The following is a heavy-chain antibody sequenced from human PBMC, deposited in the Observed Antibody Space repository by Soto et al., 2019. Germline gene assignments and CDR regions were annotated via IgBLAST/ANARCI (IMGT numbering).Heavy chain of an antibody. CDR1: GFSVSSNY. Sequence: EVQLVESGGGLIQPGGSLRLSCAVSGFSVSSNYMSWVRQAPGKGLEWVSVIYSGGSTYYADSVKGRFTISRDNSKNTLYLQMNSLRAEDTAVYYCARDRRYYDSSAYYFDYWGQGTLVTVSP. CDR2: IYSGGST. D-gene: IGHD3-22*01. V-gene: IGHV3-53*01. J-gene: IGHJ4*02. CDR3: ARDRRYYDSSAYYFDY.